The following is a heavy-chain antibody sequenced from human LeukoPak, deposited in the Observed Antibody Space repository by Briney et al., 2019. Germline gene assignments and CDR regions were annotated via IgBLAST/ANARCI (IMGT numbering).Heavy chain of an antibody. V-gene: IGHV4-38-2*02. J-gene: IGHJ4*02. D-gene: IGHD6-19*01. CDR2: IYHSGST. Sequence: NPSETLSLTCTVSGVSISSYYWGWLRQPPGKGLEWIGSIYHSGSTYYNPSLKSRVTISVDTSRNQFSLKLSSVTAADTAVYYCMRQAVAGRQVDYWGQGTLVTVSS. CDR1: GVSISSYY. CDR3: MRQAVAGRQVDY.